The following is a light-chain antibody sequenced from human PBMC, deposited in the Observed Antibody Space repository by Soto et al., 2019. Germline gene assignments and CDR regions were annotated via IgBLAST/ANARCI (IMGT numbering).Light chain of an antibody. CDR3: QQYNDWPLYT. Sequence: DIVLTQSPGTLSLSPGERATLYCRASQSVSSNHLAWYQQKPGQAPRLLISGASTRAPGIAARFSGSGSGTNFTLSISGLQSEDFAVYYCQQYNDWPLYTFGQGTKVDIK. J-gene: IGKJ2*01. CDR2: GAS. V-gene: IGKV3-15*01. CDR1: QSVSSN.